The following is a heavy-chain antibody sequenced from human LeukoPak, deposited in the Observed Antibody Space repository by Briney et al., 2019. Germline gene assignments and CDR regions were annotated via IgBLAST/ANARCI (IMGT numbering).Heavy chain of an antibody. V-gene: IGHV1-69*13. CDR1: GGTFSSYA. CDR2: IIPMFGTA. Sequence: EASVKVSCEASGGTFSSYAISWVRQAPGQGLEWMGGIIPMFGTANYAQKFQGRVTITADESTSTAYMALSGLRSEDTAVYYCARSGAYYGSGSYPANYGMDVWGKGTTVTVSS. D-gene: IGHD3-10*01. J-gene: IGHJ6*04. CDR3: ARSGAYYGSGSYPANYGMDV.